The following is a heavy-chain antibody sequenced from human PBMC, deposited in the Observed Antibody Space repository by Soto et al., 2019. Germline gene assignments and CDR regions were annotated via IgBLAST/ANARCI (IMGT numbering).Heavy chain of an antibody. Sequence: GESLKISCNGSAYSFTNYWIGWVRQMPGKGLEWVGIIYPGDSDTRYSPSFQGQVTISAGKSISTAFLQWSSLEASDTAIYYCARPDLGKGNAFDIWGQGTTVTVSS. V-gene: IGHV5-51*01. D-gene: IGHD7-27*01. CDR2: IYPGDSDT. CDR3: ARPDLGKGNAFDI. CDR1: AYSFTNYW. J-gene: IGHJ3*02.